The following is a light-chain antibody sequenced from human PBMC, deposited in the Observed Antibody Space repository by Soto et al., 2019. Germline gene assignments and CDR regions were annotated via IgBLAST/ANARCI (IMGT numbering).Light chain of an antibody. CDR3: AAWDDSLTGRYV. V-gene: IGLV1-44*01. J-gene: IGLJ1*01. CDR1: TSNIGINA. Sequence: SCLAQPPSASVTPGHRVTSACSRSTSNIGINAVNCYQQLPGTAPILLIYRDNQRHSGGPDLFSGSKSGTSASLAISGLQSEDEADYYCAAWDDSLTGRYVFGSGTRVTVL. CDR2: RDN.